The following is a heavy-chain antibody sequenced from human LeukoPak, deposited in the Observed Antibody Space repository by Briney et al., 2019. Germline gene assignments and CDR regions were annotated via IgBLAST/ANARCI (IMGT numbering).Heavy chain of an antibody. CDR1: GGSISTNNW. V-gene: IGHV4-4*02. CDR3: ARDLGSQEATMGFHYFDY. CDR2: IHHSGST. D-gene: IGHD5-12*01. Sequence: PSGTLSLTCAVSGGSISTNNWWTWVRQPPGKGLEWIGEIHHSGSTDYNPSLKSRVTISVDTSKNQFSLKLSSVTAADTAVYYCARDLGSQEATMGFHYFDYWGQGTLVTVSS. J-gene: IGHJ4*02.